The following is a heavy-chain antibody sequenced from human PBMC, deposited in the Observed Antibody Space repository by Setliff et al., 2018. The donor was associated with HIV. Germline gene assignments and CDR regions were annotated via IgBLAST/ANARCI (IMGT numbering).Heavy chain of an antibody. CDR3: ATQRSFQRALEAVAGSFDP. D-gene: IGHD6-19*01. CDR1: GGSISSYC. CDR2: IYISGTT. V-gene: IGHV4-4*09. Sequence: SETLSLTCTVSGGSISSYCWNWIRQPPGKGLEWIGYIYISGTTNYNPSLKSRVTISLDTSRNQFSLKLGSVTAADTAVYYCATQRSFQRALEAVAGSFDPWGQGILVTVSS. J-gene: IGHJ5*02.